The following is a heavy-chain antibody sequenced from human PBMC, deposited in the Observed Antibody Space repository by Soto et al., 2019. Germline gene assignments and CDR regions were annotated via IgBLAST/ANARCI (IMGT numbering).Heavy chain of an antibody. Sequence: GGSLRLSCAASGFTFSSYSMNWVRQAPEKGLEWVSYISSSSSTIYYADSVKGRFTVSRDNSKKELYLQMSDLRPEDTAMYYCAKDTRAYSYGLFDFWGQGTLVTVSS. V-gene: IGHV3-48*01. CDR2: ISSSSSTI. CDR1: GFTFSSYS. CDR3: AKDTRAYSYGLFDF. J-gene: IGHJ4*02. D-gene: IGHD5-18*01.